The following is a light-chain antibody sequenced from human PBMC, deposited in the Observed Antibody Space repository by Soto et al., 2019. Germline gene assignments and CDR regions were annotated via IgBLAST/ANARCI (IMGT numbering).Light chain of an antibody. CDR2: GTS. CDR3: QQYGSFPAT. Sequence: EIVLTQSPGPLSLSPGERATLSCRASQTVSSSYLAWYQQKPGQAPRLLIYGTSSRATGIPDRFSGSGSGTDFTLTISRLEPEDFVVYYCQQYGSFPATFGGGTKVEIK. CDR1: QTVSSSY. J-gene: IGKJ4*01. V-gene: IGKV3-20*01.